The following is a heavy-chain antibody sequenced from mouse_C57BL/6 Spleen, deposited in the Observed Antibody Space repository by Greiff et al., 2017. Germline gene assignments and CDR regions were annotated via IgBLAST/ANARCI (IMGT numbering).Heavy chain of an antibody. CDR1: GFTFSDYY. CDR3: ARGGYDYDKAWFAY. J-gene: IGHJ3*01. CDR2: INYDGSST. V-gene: IGHV5-16*01. D-gene: IGHD2-4*01. Sequence: DVQLQESEGGLVQPGSSMKLSCTASGFTFSDYYMAWVRQVPEKGLEWVANINYDGSSTYYLDSLKSRFIISRDNAKNILYLQMSSLKSEDTATYYCARGGYDYDKAWFAYWGQGTLVTVSA.